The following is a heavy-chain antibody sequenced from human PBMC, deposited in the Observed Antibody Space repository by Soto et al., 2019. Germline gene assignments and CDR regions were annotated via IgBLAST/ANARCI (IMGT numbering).Heavy chain of an antibody. Sequence: GGSLRLSCEVSGVPFSEYAMTWIRQAPGKGLEWVSGISRSGGRTFFADSVKGRFTISRDNSKNTVFLQMSSLRLDDTAVYFCAKGSYHDFWSGEYHAYDHAVDVWGQGTMVTI. J-gene: IGHJ6*02. CDR2: ISRSGGRT. D-gene: IGHD3-3*01. CDR1: GVPFSEYA. V-gene: IGHV3-23*01. CDR3: AKGSYHDFWSGEYHAYDHAVDV.